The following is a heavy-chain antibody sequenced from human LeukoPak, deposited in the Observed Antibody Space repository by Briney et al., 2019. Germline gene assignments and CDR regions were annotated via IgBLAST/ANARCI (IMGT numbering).Heavy chain of an antibody. V-gene: IGHV4-34*01. CDR2: INHSGST. J-gene: IGHJ5*02. CDR3: ARGRFAFCSSTSCHRNWFDP. Sequence: PSETLSLTCAVYGGSFSGYYWSWLRQPPGKGLEWIGEINHSGSTNYNPSLKSRVTISVDTSKNQFSLKLSSVTAADTAVYYCARGRFAFCSSTSCHRNWFDPWGQGTLVTVSS. D-gene: IGHD2-2*01. CDR1: GGSFSGYY.